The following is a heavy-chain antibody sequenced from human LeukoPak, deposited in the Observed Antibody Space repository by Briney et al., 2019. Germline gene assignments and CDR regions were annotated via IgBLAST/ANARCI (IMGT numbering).Heavy chain of an antibody. J-gene: IGHJ6*02. D-gene: IGHD4-11*01. CDR2: IYYSGST. V-gene: IGHV4-59*01. Sequence: PSETLSLTCTVSGGSISSYYWSWIRQPPGKGLEWIGYIYYSGSTNYNPSLKSRATISVDTSKNQFSLKLSSVTAADTAVYYCARDATVTTIPDDYYYGMDVWGQGTTVTVSS. CDR1: GGSISSYY. CDR3: ARDATVTTIPDDYYYGMDV.